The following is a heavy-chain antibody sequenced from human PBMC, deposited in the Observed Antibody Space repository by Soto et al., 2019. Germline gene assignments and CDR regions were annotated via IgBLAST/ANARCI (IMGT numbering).Heavy chain of an antibody. CDR2: ISGSGGST. Sequence: EVQLLESGGGSVQPGGSLRLSCAASGFTFSSYAMSWVRQAPGKGLEWVSAISGSGGSTYYADSVKGRFTISRDNSKNTLFLQMNSLRAEDTAVYYCAKKVAGSEPFQHWGQGTLVTVSS. CDR1: GFTFSSYA. V-gene: IGHV3-23*01. J-gene: IGHJ1*01. D-gene: IGHD6-19*01. CDR3: AKKVAGSEPFQH.